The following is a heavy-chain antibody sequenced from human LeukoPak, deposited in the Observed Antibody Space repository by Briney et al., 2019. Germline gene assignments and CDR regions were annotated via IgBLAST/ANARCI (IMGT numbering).Heavy chain of an antibody. J-gene: IGHJ4*02. CDR1: GFTFSSYA. Sequence: GGSLRLSCVVSGFTFSSYAMHWVRQAPGKGLEWVAVISFDGNNEYYADSVKGRFTISRDNSKNTLYLQMNSLRAEDTAVYYCARGASGSYFFPVFVYWGQGTLVTVSS. D-gene: IGHD1-26*01. CDR3: ARGASGSYFFPVFVY. V-gene: IGHV3-30-3*01. CDR2: ISFDGNNE.